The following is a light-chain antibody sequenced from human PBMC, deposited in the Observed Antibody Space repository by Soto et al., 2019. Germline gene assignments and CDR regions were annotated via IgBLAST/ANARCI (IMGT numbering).Light chain of an antibody. V-gene: IGKV3-11*01. CDR2: DAS. Sequence: LTQSPATLSLSPGERATLSCRASLNVNSYLAWYQQKPGQAPRLLIYDASNRAAGIPARFSGSGSGTDFTLTISSLEPEDFAIYYCQQRQYWPPITFGQGTKVDIK. J-gene: IGKJ1*01. CDR3: QQRQYWPPIT. CDR1: LNVNSY.